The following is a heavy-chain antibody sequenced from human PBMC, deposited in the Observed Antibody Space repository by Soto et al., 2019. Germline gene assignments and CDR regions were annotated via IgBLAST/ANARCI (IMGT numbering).Heavy chain of an antibody. CDR3: ARGPRGWYGFDY. J-gene: IGHJ4*02. Sequence: EVQLVESGGGLVQPGGSLRLSCAGSGFALSSSWMHWVRQDPGKGLVWVSRINFDGSTTDYADSVRGRFTISRDNAENTLYLEMNSLRVDDTAVYHCARGPRGWYGFDYWGQGTLVTVSS. V-gene: IGHV3-74*01. D-gene: IGHD6-19*01. CDR1: GFALSSSW. CDR2: INFDGSTT.